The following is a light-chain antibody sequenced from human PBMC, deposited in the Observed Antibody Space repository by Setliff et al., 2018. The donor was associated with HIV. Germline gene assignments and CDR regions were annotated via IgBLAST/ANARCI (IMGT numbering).Light chain of an antibody. CDR2: YDS. CDR3: QVWDSSSDHPYV. Sequence: SYELTQPPSVSVAPGKTARITCGGNNIGSKSVHWYQRKPGQAPVVVIYYDSDRPSGIPERFSGSNSGNTATLTISRVEAGDEADYYCQVWDSSSDHPYVFGTGTKVTVL. J-gene: IGLJ1*01. CDR1: NIGSKS. V-gene: IGLV3-21*04.